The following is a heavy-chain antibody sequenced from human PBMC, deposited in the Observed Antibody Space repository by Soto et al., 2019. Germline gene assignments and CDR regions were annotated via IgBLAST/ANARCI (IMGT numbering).Heavy chain of an antibody. V-gene: IGHV3-13*01. CDR3: ARGQEVGAHFFDS. CDR2: IGTAGDT. Sequence: PGGTLRLSCEASGFTFSGFDIHWVRQPTGKGLEWVSTIGTAGDTYYAVSVKGRFTISRDNAKNSLSLQMNSLRAGETAVYFCARGQEVGAHFFDSWGQGTQVPVSS. D-gene: IGHD2-15*01. CDR1: GFTFSGFD. J-gene: IGHJ4*02.